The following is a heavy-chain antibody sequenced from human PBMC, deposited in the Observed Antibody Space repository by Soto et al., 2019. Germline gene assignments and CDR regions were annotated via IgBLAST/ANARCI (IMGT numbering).Heavy chain of an antibody. D-gene: IGHD3-10*01. CDR2: IYYSGST. CDR3: GRLIRRIISFEY. Sequence: KPSETLSLTCTVSGDSISSGDYYWSWIRQPPGKGLEWIAYIYYSGSTYYNPSLKSRVTISVDTSKNQFSLKLNSVTAADTAVYYCGRLIRRIISFEYWGQGTLVTV. V-gene: IGHV4-30-4*01. J-gene: IGHJ4*02. CDR1: GDSISSGDYY.